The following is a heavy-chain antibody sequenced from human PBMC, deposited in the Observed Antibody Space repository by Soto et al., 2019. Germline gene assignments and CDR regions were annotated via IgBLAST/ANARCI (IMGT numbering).Heavy chain of an antibody. CDR3: ARRPVVVPPAEDGMDV. J-gene: IGHJ6*02. CDR2: IDPSDSYT. V-gene: IGHV5-10-1*01. Sequence: ESLKVSFKGSGYSFASYWISWVRQMPGKGLEWMGRIDPSDSYTNYSPSFQGHVTISADKSISTAYLQWRSLKASDTAMYYCARRPVVVPPAEDGMDVWGQGTTVTVSS. CDR1: GYSFASYW. D-gene: IGHD2-2*01.